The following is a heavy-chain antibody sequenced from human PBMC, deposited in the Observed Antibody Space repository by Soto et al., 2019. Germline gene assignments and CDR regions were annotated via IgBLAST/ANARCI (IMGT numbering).Heavy chain of an antibody. CDR3: AKNGVCGGGSCYYYYYYGMDL. J-gene: IGHJ6*02. V-gene: IGHV3-23*01. CDR2: ISGSGGST. D-gene: IGHD2-15*01. Sequence: GGSLRLSCAASGFTFSSYAMSWVRQAPGKGLEWVSAISGSGGSTYYADSVKGRFTISRDNSKNTLYLQMNSLRAEDTAVYYCAKNGVCGGGSCYYYYYYGMDLWGQGTTVTVSS. CDR1: GFTFSSYA.